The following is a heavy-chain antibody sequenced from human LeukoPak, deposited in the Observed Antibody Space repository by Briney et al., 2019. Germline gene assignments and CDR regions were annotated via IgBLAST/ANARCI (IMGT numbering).Heavy chain of an antibody. V-gene: IGHV4-34*01. Sequence: PSETLSLTCAVYGGSFSGYYWSWIRQPPGKGLEWIGEINHSGSTNYNPSLKSRVTISVDTSKNQFSLKLSSVTAADTAVYYCASRYCSSTSCYDFEDYWGQGTLVTVSS. D-gene: IGHD2-2*01. CDR2: INHSGST. CDR3: ASRYCSSTSCYDFEDY. J-gene: IGHJ4*02. CDR1: GGSFSGYY.